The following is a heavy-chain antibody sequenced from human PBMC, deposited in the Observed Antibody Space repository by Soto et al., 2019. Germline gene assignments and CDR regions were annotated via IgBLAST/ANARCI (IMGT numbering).Heavy chain of an antibody. D-gene: IGHD3-22*01. CDR1: GFTFSSYS. CDR3: ARSGLGYYYDSSGYPFGYFDY. Sequence: GVSLRLSCAASGFTFSSYSMNWVRQAPGKGLEWVSYISSSSSTIYYADSVKGRFTISRDNAKNSLYLQMNRLRDEDTAVYYCARSGLGYYYDSSGYPFGYFDYWGQGTLVTVSS. J-gene: IGHJ4*02. V-gene: IGHV3-48*02. CDR2: ISSSSSTI.